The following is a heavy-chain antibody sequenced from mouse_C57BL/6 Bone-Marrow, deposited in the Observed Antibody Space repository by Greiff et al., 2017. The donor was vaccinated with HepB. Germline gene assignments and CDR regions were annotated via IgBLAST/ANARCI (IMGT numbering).Heavy chain of an antibody. CDR1: GYSITSGYY. J-gene: IGHJ1*03. V-gene: IGHV3-6*01. Sequence: EVQLVESGPGLVKPSQFLSLTCSVTGYSITSGYYWNWIRQFPGNKLEWMGYISYDGSNNYNPSLKNRISITRDTSKNQFFLKLNSVTTEDTATYYCARDYYGSRYWYFDVWGTGTTVTVSS. CDR2: ISYDGSN. CDR3: ARDYYGSRYWYFDV. D-gene: IGHD1-1*01.